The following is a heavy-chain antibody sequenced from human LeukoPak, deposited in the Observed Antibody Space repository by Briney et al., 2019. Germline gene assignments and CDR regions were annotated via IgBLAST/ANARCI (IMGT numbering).Heavy chain of an antibody. V-gene: IGHV3-53*01. CDR2: IYSGGST. Sequence: GGSLRLSCAASGFTVSSNYMSWVRQAPGKGLEWVSVIYSGGSTYYADSVKGRFIISRDNSKNTLYLQMNSLRAEDTAVYYCARGPRITIFGVVIPRFDYWGQGTLVTVSS. D-gene: IGHD3-3*01. CDR3: ARGPRITIFGVVIPRFDY. CDR1: GFTVSSNY. J-gene: IGHJ4*02.